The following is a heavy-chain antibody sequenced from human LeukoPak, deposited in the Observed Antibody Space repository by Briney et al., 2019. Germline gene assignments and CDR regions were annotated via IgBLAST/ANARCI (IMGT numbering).Heavy chain of an antibody. CDR1: GGSISSGGYY. J-gene: IGHJ5*02. CDR3: ARGLGYSSGWPNWFDP. D-gene: IGHD6-19*01. Sequence: SETLSLTCTVSGGSISSGGYYRSWIRQHPGTGLEWIGEINHSGSTNYNPSLKSRVTISVDTSKNQFSLKLSSVTAADTAVYYCARGLGYSSGWPNWFDPWGQGTLVTVSS. CDR2: INHSGST. V-gene: IGHV4-31*03.